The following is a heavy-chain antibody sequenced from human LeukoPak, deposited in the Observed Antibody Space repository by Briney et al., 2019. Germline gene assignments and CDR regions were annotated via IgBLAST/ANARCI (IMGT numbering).Heavy chain of an antibody. CDR3: ARLGYYYGSGTYGMDV. J-gene: IGHJ6*02. CDR2: IYPGDSDT. Sequence: GESLKISCKGSGYSFTSYWIGWVRQMPGKGLEWMGIIYPGDSDTRYSPSFQGQVTISADKSISTAYPQWSSLKASDTAMYYCARLGYYYGSGTYGMDVWGQGTTVTVSS. V-gene: IGHV5-51*01. CDR1: GYSFTSYW. D-gene: IGHD3-10*01.